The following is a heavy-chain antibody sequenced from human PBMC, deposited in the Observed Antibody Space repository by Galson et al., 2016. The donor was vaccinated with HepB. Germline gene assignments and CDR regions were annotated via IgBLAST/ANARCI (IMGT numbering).Heavy chain of an antibody. Sequence: SVKVSCKAPGYTFTRYGISWVRQAPGQGPEWMAWISGYKGNTNYEQKFQDRVTLTTDTSTSTAYMELRSLTSDDTAVYYCAAHSKNFYGMDVWGQGTTVTVSS. J-gene: IGHJ6*02. V-gene: IGHV1-18*01. CDR1: GYTFTRYG. CDR3: AAHSKNFYGMDV. D-gene: IGHD4-11*01. CDR2: ISGYKGNT.